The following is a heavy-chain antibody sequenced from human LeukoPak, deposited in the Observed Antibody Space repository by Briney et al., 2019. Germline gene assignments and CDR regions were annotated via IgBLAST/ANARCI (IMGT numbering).Heavy chain of an antibody. V-gene: IGHV3-23*01. CDR3: AKDLILDSSGSPPFDI. J-gene: IGHJ3*02. Sequence: GGSLRLSCAASGFTFSSYAMSWVRQAPGKGLEWVSAISGSGGSTYYADSVKGRFTISRDNSKNTLYLQMNSLRAEDTAVYYCAKDLILDSSGSPPFDIWGQGTMVTVSS. CDR1: GFTFSSYA. D-gene: IGHD3-22*01. CDR2: ISGSGGST.